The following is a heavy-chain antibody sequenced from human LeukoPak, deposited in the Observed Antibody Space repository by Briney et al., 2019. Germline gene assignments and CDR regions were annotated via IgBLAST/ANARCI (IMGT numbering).Heavy chain of an antibody. J-gene: IGHJ4*02. CDR2: ISSSVSTI. CDR1: GFTFSDYY. D-gene: IGHD3-3*01. V-gene: IGHV3-11*01. Sequence: GGSLRLSCAASGFTFSDYYMSWIRQAPGEGLGWGSYISSSVSTIYYADSVKGRFTISRDNAKNSLYLQMNSLRAEDTAVYYCARAISQRYDFWSGYQTYFDYWGQGTLVTVSS. CDR3: ARAISQRYDFWSGYQTYFDY.